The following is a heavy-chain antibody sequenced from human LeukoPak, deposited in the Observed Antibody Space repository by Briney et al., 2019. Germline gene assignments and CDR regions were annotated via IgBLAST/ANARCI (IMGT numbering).Heavy chain of an antibody. J-gene: IGHJ4*02. V-gene: IGHV1-69*13. Sequence: SVKVSCKASGGTFSSYAISWVREAPGEGVEWRGGIITIFGTANYAQKFKGRETITADESTSRAYMEMSRVRSEDTAVYYCARTTLIGCSSTSCYGADWGQGTLVTVSS. D-gene: IGHD2-2*01. CDR3: ARTTLIGCSSTSCYGAD. CDR2: IITIFGTA. CDR1: GGTFSSYA.